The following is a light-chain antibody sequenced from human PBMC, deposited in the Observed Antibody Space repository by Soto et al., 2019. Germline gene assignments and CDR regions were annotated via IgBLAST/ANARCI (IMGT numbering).Light chain of an antibody. Sequence: ETVLTQSPNTLAWSAAERCTLSCIASQSVSSSYLAWYQQKPGQAPRLLIYGASNRATGIPDRFSGSGSGTDFTLTIDRLESEDFAVYFCKQSGDLPWTSGQGTKV. V-gene: IGKV3-20*01. J-gene: IGKJ1*01. CDR1: QSVSSSY. CDR3: KQSGDLPWT. CDR2: GAS.